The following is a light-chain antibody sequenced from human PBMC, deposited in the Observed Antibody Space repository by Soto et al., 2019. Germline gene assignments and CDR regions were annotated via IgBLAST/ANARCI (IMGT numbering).Light chain of an antibody. V-gene: IGKV3-15*01. Sequence: EIVMTQSPATLSVSPGESATLSCRASQGVTYNLAWYQQKPGQAPRLLIYGASTRAAGIPARFSSSGSGTEFTLTNSSLQSEDFAVDHCQQDNNWSHTFGRGTKVEIK. CDR3: QQDNNWSHT. CDR2: GAS. CDR1: QGVTYN. J-gene: IGKJ2*01.